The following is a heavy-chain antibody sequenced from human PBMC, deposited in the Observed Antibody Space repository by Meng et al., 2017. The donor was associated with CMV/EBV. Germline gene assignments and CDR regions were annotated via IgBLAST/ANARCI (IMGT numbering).Heavy chain of an antibody. CDR2: IYHSGST. CDR1: GGSISSSNW. V-gene: IGHV4-4*02. CDR3: ARKYYDFWSGYWGYGMDV. J-gene: IGHJ6*02. D-gene: IGHD3-3*01. Sequence: GSLRLSCAVSGGSISSSNWWSWVRQPPGKGLEWIGEIYHSGSTNYNPSLKSRVTISVDKSKNQFSLKLSSVTAADTAVYYCARKYYDFWSGYWGYGMDVWGQGTTVTVSS.